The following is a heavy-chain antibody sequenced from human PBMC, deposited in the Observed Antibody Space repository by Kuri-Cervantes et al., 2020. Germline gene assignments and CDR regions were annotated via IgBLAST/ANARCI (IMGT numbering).Heavy chain of an antibody. CDR3: ARDGNALDI. J-gene: IGHJ3*02. CDR1: GFTFDDYA. Sequence: SLKISCAASGFTFDDYAMHWVRQAPGKGLEWVSGISWNSGSTYYADSVKGRFTISRDNSKNTLYLQMGSLRAEDSAVHYCARDGNALDIWGQGTMVTVSS. V-gene: IGHV3-9*01. CDR2: ISWNSGST.